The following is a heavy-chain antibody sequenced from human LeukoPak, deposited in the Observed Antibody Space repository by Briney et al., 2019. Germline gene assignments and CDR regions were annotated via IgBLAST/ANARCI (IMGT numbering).Heavy chain of an antibody. J-gene: IGHJ4*02. D-gene: IGHD6-6*01. CDR1: GGSFSGYY. Sequence: SETLSLTCAVYGGSFSGYYWSWIRQPPGKGLEWIGSIYYSGSTYYNPSLKSRVTISVDTSKNQFSLKLSSVTAADTAVYYCARHGGRGSSSKMDYWGQGTLVTVSS. CDR2: IYYSGST. CDR3: ARHGGRGSSSKMDY. V-gene: IGHV4-34*01.